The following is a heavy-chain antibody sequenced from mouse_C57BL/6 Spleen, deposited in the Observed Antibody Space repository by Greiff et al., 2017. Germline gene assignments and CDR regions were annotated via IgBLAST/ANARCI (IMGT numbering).Heavy chain of an antibody. CDR2: IYIGNGYT. Sequence: EVKLLQSGAELVRPGSSVTMSCTASGYTFTSYGINWVKQRPGQGLEWLGYIYIGNGYTEYNEKFKGKATLTSDTSSSTAFMQLSSLTAEDSAIYFCSRTPRGYFDVWGKGTTVTVSS. V-gene: IGHV1-58*01. CDR3: SRTPRGYFDV. J-gene: IGHJ1*03. CDR1: GYTFTSYG. D-gene: IGHD3-3*01.